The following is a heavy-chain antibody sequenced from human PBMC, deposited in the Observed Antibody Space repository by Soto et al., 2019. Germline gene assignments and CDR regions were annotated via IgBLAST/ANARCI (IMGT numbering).Heavy chain of an antibody. Sequence: ASVKVSCKASGYTFTSYGISWVRQAPGQGLEWMGLINPSSGNTSYAQKFQGRVTMTRDTSTSTVYMELSSLRSEDTAVYYCARVAYPYYDILTGYGNWFDPWGQGTLVTVSS. V-gene: IGHV1-46*03. CDR3: ARVAYPYYDILTGYGNWFDP. D-gene: IGHD3-9*01. CDR2: INPSSGNT. J-gene: IGHJ5*02. CDR1: GYTFTSYG.